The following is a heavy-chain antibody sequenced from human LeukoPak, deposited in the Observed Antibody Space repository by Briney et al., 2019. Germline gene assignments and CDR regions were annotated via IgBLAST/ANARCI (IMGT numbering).Heavy chain of an antibody. Sequence: SVTLSLTCAVSGGSISSSNLWSWVRQPPGKGLEWIGYIYYSGSTYYNPSLKSRVTISVDTSKNQFSLKLSSVTAADTAVYYCARMYYYGSGSSELDYWGQGTLVTVSS. J-gene: IGHJ4*02. D-gene: IGHD3-10*01. CDR3: ARMYYYGSGSSELDY. CDR1: GGSISSSNL. CDR2: IYYSGST. V-gene: IGHV4-30-4*01.